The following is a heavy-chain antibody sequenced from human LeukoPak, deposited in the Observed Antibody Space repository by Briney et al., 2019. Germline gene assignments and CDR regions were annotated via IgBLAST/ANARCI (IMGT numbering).Heavy chain of an antibody. J-gene: IGHJ4*02. CDR1: GGSISSYY. Sequence: MASETLSLTCTVSGGSISSYYWSWIRQPPGKGLEWIGYIYYSGSTNYNPSLKSRVTISVNTSKNQFSLKLSSVTAADTAVYYCARAYCSSTSCYTGPFDYWGQGTLVTVSS. CDR2: IYYSGST. V-gene: IGHV4-59*01. CDR3: ARAYCSSTSCYTGPFDY. D-gene: IGHD2-2*02.